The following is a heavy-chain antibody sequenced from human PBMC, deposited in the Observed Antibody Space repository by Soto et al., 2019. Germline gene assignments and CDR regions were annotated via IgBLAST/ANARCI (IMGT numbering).Heavy chain of an antibody. CDR2: IKSDGYGGAN. CDR1: GFTFSNDW. J-gene: IGHJ4*02. Sequence: EVQLLESGGGLVQPGGSLRLSCAGSGFTFSNDWMSWVRRAPGKGLEWVGSIKSDGYGGANDYAATVKGRFPISRDNSKNTLFLQMNNLSAEDTAVYSCSTAKDRLEPPTNDYWGQGTPVIVSS. V-gene: IGHV3-15*01. D-gene: IGHD4-17*01. CDR3: STAKDRLEPPTNDY.